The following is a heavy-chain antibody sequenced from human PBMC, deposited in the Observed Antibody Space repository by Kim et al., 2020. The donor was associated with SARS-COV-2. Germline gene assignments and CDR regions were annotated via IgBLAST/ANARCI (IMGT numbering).Heavy chain of an antibody. D-gene: IGHD5-12*01. CDR3: ARGDIVATINYYFDY. J-gene: IGHJ4*02. V-gene: IGHV3-7*01. Sequence: DAVKVRFTLPRDNAKNSLYLRMNSLRAEDTAVYYCARGDIVATINYYFDYWGQGTLVTVSS.